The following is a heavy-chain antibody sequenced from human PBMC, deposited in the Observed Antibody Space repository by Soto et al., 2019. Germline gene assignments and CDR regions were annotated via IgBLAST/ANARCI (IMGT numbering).Heavy chain of an antibody. CDR3: ARDAPSYCSSTSCYGPPITGTPFY. CDR1: GYTFTSYG. CDR2: ISAYNGNT. D-gene: IGHD2-2*01. V-gene: IGHV1-18*01. Sequence: ASVKVSCKASGYTFTSYGISWVRQAPGQGLEWMGWISAYNGNTNYAQKLQGRVTMTTDTSTSTAYMELRSLRSDDTAVYYCARDAPSYCSSTSCYGPPITGTPFYWGQGTLVTVSS. J-gene: IGHJ4*02.